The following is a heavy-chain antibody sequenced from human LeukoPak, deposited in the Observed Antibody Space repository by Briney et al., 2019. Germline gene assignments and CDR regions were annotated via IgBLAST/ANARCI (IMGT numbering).Heavy chain of an antibody. CDR1: GVSISSYY. Sequence: SETLSLTCTVSGVSISSYYWSWIRQPAGKGLEWIGRIYSSGTTNYNPSLKSRVTMSVDTSKNQLSLRLSSVTAADTAVYYCARDGRDCSGGSCFDWGQGTLVTVSS. D-gene: IGHD2-15*01. CDR3: ARDGRDCSGGSCFD. J-gene: IGHJ4*02. V-gene: IGHV4-4*07. CDR2: IYSSGTT.